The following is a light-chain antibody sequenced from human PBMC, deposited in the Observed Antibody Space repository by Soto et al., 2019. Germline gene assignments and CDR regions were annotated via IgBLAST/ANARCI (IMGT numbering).Light chain of an antibody. V-gene: IGLV2-14*03. CDR3: SSYVTDDTYV. Sequence: QSVLTQPASASGSPGQSIAISCTGTSNDVGAYHFVSWFQQHPGKAPKLIIYDVDNRPSGVSDRFSASKSGNTASLTISGLQAEDEADYYCSSYVTDDTYVFGTGTKLTVL. J-gene: IGLJ1*01. CDR1: SNDVGAYHF. CDR2: DVD.